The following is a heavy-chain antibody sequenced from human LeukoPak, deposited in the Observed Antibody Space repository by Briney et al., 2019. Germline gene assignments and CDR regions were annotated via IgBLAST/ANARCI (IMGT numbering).Heavy chain of an antibody. J-gene: IGHJ6*03. CDR3: AREKDYYMDV. Sequence: SETLSLTCAVYGGSFSWYYWSWISQPPGKGLEWIGEINHSGSTNYNPSHKSRVTISVDTSKNQFSLKLSSVTAADTAVYYCAREKDYYMDVWGKGTTVTVSS. V-gene: IGHV4-34*01. CDR1: GGSFSWYY. CDR2: INHSGST.